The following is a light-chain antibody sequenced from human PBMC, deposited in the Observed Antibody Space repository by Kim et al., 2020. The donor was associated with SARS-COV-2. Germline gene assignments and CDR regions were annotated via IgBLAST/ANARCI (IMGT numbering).Light chain of an antibody. CDR2: DVS. J-gene: IGLJ2*01. CDR3: SSYTSSSTVV. CDR1: SSDVGGYNY. Sequence: QSALTQPASLSGSPVQSITISCTGTSSDVGGYNYVSWYQQHPGKAPKLMIYDVSNRPSGVSNRFSGSKSGNTASLTISGLQAEDEADYYCSSYTSSSTVVFGGGTKLTVL. V-gene: IGLV2-14*03.